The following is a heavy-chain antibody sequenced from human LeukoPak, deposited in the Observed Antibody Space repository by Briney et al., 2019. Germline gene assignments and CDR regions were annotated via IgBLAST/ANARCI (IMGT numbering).Heavy chain of an antibody. D-gene: IGHD3-16*01. V-gene: IGHV4-59*08. CDR1: DGSISSYY. CDR2: IYDSEKT. Sequence: PSETLSLTCTVSDGSISSYYWSWIRQPPGKGLEWIGYIYDSEKTYQNPSLRSRLTISVDTSQNQFSLKLSSVTAADTAVYYCARQVGRGTQIYYMDVWGKGTTVTVSS. J-gene: IGHJ6*03. CDR3: ARQVGRGTQIYYMDV.